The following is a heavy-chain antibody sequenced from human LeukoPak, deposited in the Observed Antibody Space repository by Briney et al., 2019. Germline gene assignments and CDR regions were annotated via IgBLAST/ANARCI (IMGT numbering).Heavy chain of an antibody. V-gene: IGHV4-34*01. Sequence: PSETLSLTCAVYGGSFSGYYWSWIRQPPGKGLEWIGEINHSGSTNYNPSLKSRVTISVDTSKNQFSLKLSSVTAAGTAVYYCARGRVGSSWYDWFDPWGQGTLVTVSS. D-gene: IGHD6-13*01. CDR2: INHSGST. CDR3: ARGRVGSSWYDWFDP. CDR1: GGSFSGYY. J-gene: IGHJ5*02.